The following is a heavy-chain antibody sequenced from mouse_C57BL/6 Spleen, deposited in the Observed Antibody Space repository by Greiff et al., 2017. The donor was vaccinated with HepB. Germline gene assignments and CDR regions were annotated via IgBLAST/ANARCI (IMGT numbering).Heavy chain of an antibody. V-gene: IGHV14-1*01. Sequence: VQLKQSGAELVRPGASVKLSCTASGFNIKDYYMHWVKQRPEQGLEWIGRIDPEDGDTEYAPKFQGKATMTADTSSNTAYLQLSSLTSEDTAVYYCTTRWSLTGNYFDYWGQGTTLTVSS. CDR2: IDPEDGDT. J-gene: IGHJ2*01. CDR1: GFNIKDYY. CDR3: TTRWSLTGNYFDY. D-gene: IGHD1-1*02.